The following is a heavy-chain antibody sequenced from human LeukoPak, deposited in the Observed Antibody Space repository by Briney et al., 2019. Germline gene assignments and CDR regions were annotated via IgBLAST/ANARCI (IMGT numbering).Heavy chain of an antibody. CDR3: ARRSPYSTGWSSYFDY. CDR2: IYRSGTT. J-gene: IGHJ4*02. CDR1: GGSISSTNW. D-gene: IGHD6-19*01. V-gene: IGHV4-4*02. Sequence: ASGTLSLTCAVSGGSISSTNWGSWVRQPPGKGLEWIGEIYRSGTTNYKPSLKSRVTISLDKSRNHFSLKLTSVTAADSAVYYCARRSPYSTGWSSYFDYWGQGALVTVSS.